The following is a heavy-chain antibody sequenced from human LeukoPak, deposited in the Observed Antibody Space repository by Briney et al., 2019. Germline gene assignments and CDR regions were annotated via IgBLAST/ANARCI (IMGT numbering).Heavy chain of an antibody. J-gene: IGHJ4*02. Sequence: PGGSLRLSCAASGLTVSNNAMRWVRQAPGKGLEWVSVIYSGGATYYAASVKGRFTISRDNSKNTVYLQMNTLRAEDTAAYYCARDRDTTGYIFDYWGRGTLVTVSS. CDR1: GLTVSNNA. CDR2: IYSGGAT. CDR3: ARDRDTTGYIFDY. D-gene: IGHD3-22*01. V-gene: IGHV3-53*01.